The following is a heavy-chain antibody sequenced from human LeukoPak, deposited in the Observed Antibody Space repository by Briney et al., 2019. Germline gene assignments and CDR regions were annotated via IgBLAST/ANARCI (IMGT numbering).Heavy chain of an antibody. D-gene: IGHD1-26*01. CDR2: IDPNSGGT. J-gene: IGHJ4*02. V-gene: IGHV1-2*02. CDR3: AKQHGWELAGYDFDY. Sequence: ASVKVSCKASGYTFTGYYMHWVRQAPGQGLEWMGWIDPNSGGTNYAQKFQGRVTMTRDTSISTAYMELSRLRSDDTAVYYCAKQHGWELAGYDFDYWGQGILVTVSS. CDR1: GYTFTGYY.